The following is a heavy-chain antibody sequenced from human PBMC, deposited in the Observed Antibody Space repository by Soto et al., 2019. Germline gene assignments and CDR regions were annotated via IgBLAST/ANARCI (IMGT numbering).Heavy chain of an antibody. J-gene: IGHJ3*02. CDR1: GYTFSAYY. CDR3: ARDYGPYSSSGPDRGPDAFDI. V-gene: IGHV1-2*02. Sequence: ASVKVSCKASGYTFSAYYIHWVRQAPGQGLEWMGWINPTNGDTNCTQKFQGRVTMPRDTSITTAYMELSSLRSEDTAVYYCARDYGPYSSSGPDRGPDAFDIWGQGTMVTVSS. D-gene: IGHD6-6*01. CDR2: INPTNGDT.